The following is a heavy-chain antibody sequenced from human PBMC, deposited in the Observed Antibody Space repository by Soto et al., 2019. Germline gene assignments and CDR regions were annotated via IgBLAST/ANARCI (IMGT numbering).Heavy chain of an antibody. CDR1: GFTFRSYG. V-gene: IGHV3-33*06. D-gene: IGHD2-15*01. CDR2: MWFDGSNK. CDR3: AKVLGYCSGGSCYHPYDY. Sequence: PGGSLRLSCAASGFTFRSYGMHWVRQAPGKGLEWVAVMWFDGSNKYYADSVKGRFTISRDNSKNTLYLQMNSLRAEDTAVYYCAKVLGYCSGGSCYHPYDYWGQGTLVTVSS. J-gene: IGHJ4*02.